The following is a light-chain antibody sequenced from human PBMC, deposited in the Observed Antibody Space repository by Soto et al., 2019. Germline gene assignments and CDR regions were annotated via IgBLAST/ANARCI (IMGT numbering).Light chain of an antibody. CDR2: AAS. V-gene: IGKV1-27*01. Sequence: DIQMTQSPSSLSASVGDRVTITCRASQGISNYLAWYQQKPGKVPKLLIYAASTLQSGVPSRFSGSGSGTDFTLIISSLQPEDVAAYYCQKYNNAPWTFDQGTKVEIK. CDR1: QGISNY. CDR3: QKYNNAPWT. J-gene: IGKJ1*01.